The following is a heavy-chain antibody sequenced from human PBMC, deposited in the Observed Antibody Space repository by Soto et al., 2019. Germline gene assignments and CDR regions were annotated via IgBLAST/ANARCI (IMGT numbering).Heavy chain of an antibody. D-gene: IGHD2-8*01. CDR1: VDSITTNGYY. CDR3: ARSHYTYGLLIDY. CDR2: VYSTGST. J-gene: IGHJ4*02. Sequence: PSETLSLTCSVSVDSITTNGYYWGWIRQPPGKGLQWIGNVYSTGSTFSHPSLTSRVFISVDTSKNKFSLRLTSVTAADTAVYYCARSHYTYGLLIDYWGPGIMVTVSS. V-gene: IGHV4-39*01.